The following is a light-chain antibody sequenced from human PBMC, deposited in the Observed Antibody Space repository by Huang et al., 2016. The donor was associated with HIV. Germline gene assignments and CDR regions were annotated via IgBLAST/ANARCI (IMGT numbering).Light chain of an antibody. CDR3: QQLYNYPLT. CDR2: SAS. CDR1: QGIDSN. Sequence: QLTQSPFSLSASVGDRVTITCRASQGIDSNLARYQQKSGKAPKLHIYSASTMQSRGPSKFSGSGSGTHFTLTITSLQPEDFATYYCQQLYNYPLTFGGGTKVEIK. J-gene: IGKJ4*01. V-gene: IGKV1-9*01.